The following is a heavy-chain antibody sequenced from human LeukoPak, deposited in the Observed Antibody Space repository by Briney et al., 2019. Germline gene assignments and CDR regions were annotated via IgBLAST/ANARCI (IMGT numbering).Heavy chain of an antibody. V-gene: IGHV3-23*01. D-gene: IGHD2-15*01. CDR2: ISSTGGTT. Sequence: PGGSLRLSCAASGITFSSYGMSWVRQAPGKGLEWVSRISSTGGTTYYADSVKGRFTISRDNSKNTLYLQMNSLRAEDTAIYYCAKNGDRGAYCTCGTCYPYFYYYMDVWGKGTTVTI. CDR1: GITFSSYG. J-gene: IGHJ6*03. CDR3: AKNGDRGAYCTCGTCYPYFYYYMDV.